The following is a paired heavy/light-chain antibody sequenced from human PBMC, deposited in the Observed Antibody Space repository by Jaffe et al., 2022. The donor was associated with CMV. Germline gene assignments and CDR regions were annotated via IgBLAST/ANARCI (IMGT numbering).Light chain of an antibody. CDR2: AAS. Sequence: DIQMTQSPSSLSASVGDRVTITCRASQSLNYYLNWYQQKPGKAPKLLIYAASNLRPGVPSRFSGSGSGTDFTLTISSLQSEDFAIYYCQQSYSTPFTSFGPGTKVD. CDR3: QQSYSTPFTS. CDR1: QSLNYY. J-gene: IGKJ3*01. V-gene: IGKV1-39*01.
Heavy chain of an antibody. D-gene: IGHD3-9*01. CDR3: ARKENYFRNHDAFDI. V-gene: IGHV3-66*01. J-gene: IGHJ3*02. CDR1: GFTVSTNY. CDR2: LYPDGDT. Sequence: EVQLVESGGGLVQPAGSLRLSCAASGFTVSTNYMNWVRETPGKGLEWVSILYPDGDTYYADSVEGRFTISRDTSKNTLYLQMNSLRAEDTAVYYCARKENYFRNHDAFDIWGQGTMVTVSS.